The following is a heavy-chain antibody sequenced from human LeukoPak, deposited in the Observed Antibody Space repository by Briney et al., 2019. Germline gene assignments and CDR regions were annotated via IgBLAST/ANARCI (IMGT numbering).Heavy chain of an antibody. D-gene: IGHD6-13*01. Sequence: ASVKVSCKTSGYIFTKYDISWVRQAPGQGPEWMGWITPYNGNAQSAPKFEGRVTMTTDTSASTAYLELRGLKSDDAAVYYCARETKDGVFFDYWGQGTLVIVSS. CDR1: GYIFTKYD. V-gene: IGHV1-18*01. CDR2: ITPYNGNA. J-gene: IGHJ4*02. CDR3: ARETKDGVFFDY.